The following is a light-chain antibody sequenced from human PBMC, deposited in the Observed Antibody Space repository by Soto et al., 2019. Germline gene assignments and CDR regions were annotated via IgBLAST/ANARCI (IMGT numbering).Light chain of an antibody. Sequence: SYELTQPPSVSVAPGQTARITCGGTNIGSKNVHWYQQKPGQAPVVVVYDDRDRPSGIPERFSGSNSGNTATLTISRVEAGDEADYYCQVWDSSSDHVVFGGGTQLTVL. CDR1: NIGSKN. CDR2: DDR. J-gene: IGLJ2*01. CDR3: QVWDSSSDHVV. V-gene: IGLV3-21*02.